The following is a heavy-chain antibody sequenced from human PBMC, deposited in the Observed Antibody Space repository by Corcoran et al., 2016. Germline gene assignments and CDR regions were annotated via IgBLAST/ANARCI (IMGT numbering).Heavy chain of an antibody. CDR2: IKSKTDGGTT. CDR1: GFTLSNAW. CDR3: TTVHKLSCSLHEEIYYYYDTGMDV. Sequence: DVQRVESGGGLVNPGGSIRLSWVSSGFTLSNAWMRWVLQAPGKGLEWVGRIKSKTDGGTTDYAAPVKGRFPVARDDSKNTRYLKMNSLTTEGTAVNYCTTVHKLSCSLHEEIYYYYDTGMDVWGQGTTVTVSS. V-gene: IGHV3-15*01. J-gene: IGHJ6*02. D-gene: IGHD6-13*01.